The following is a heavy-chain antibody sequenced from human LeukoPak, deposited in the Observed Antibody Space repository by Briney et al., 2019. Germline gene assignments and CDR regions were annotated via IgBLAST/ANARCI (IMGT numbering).Heavy chain of an antibody. CDR2: IYYTGST. D-gene: IGHD1-7*01. J-gene: IGHJ6*03. CDR1: GGAISDAY. CDR3: ARKGQLQTSYYYIDV. Sequence: SETLSLTSSVSGGAISDAYWGASWQPPGGGLEWIGYIYYTGSTNYNPSLKSRVTISIDTSSSQFSLKLTSVTAADTAVYYCARKGQLQTSYYYIDVWGKGTTVTVSS. V-gene: IGHV4-59*12.